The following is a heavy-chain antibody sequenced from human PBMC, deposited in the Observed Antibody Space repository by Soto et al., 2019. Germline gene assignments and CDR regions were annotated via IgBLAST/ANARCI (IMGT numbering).Heavy chain of an antibody. V-gene: IGHV3-23*01. CDR1: GFTFSSYA. CDR3: AKSVRGVITPDYFDY. CDR2: ISGSGGST. Sequence: GGSLRLSCAASGFTFSSYAMSWVRQAPGKGLEWVSAISGSGGSTYYADSVKGRFTISRDNSKNTLYLQMNSLRAEDTAVYYCAKSVRGVITPDYFDYWGQGTLVTVSS. D-gene: IGHD3-10*02. J-gene: IGHJ4*02.